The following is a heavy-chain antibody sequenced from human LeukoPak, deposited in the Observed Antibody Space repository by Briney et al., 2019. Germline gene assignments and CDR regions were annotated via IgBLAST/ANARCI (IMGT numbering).Heavy chain of an antibody. CDR2: IYYSGST. CDR3: ARQSMVRGVICDY. CDR1: GGSISSSSYY. J-gene: IGHJ4*02. Sequence: KPSETLSLTCTVSGGSISSSSYYWGWIRQPPGKGLEWIGSIYYSGSTYYNPSLKSRVTISVDTSKNQFSLKLSSVTAADTAVYYCARQSMVRGVICDYWGQGTLVTVSS. V-gene: IGHV4-39*01. D-gene: IGHD3-10*01.